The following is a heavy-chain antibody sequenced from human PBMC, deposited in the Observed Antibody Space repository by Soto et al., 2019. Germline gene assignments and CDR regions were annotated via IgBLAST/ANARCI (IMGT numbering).Heavy chain of an antibody. CDR3: ASGASRWYPYFLDS. V-gene: IGHV1-69*01. J-gene: IGHJ4*02. CDR1: EGTFNSYA. Sequence: QAQVVQSGAEVRKPGSSVKLSCKASEGTFNSYAIAWVRQAPGQGLEWMGGIIPYYNTLNYAQKFQDRVTITADDSTTTVYMELSSLRSDDTAVYFCASGASRWYPYFLDSWAQGTLVTVSS. CDR2: IIPYYNTL. D-gene: IGHD6-13*01.